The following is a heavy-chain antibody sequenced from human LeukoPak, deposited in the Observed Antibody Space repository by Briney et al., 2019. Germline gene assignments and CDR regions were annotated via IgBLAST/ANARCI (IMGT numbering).Heavy chain of an antibody. CDR2: IYPGDSDT. J-gene: IGHJ5*02. Sequence: KNGESLKISCKGSGYSFTNYWIGWARQMPGKGLEWVGLIYPGDSDTRYSPSFQGQVTISADKSISTAYLQWSSLKASDTAMYYCARREEGDCSGASCYSFWFDPWGQGTLVTVSS. D-gene: IGHD2-15*01. CDR3: ARREEGDCSGASCYSFWFDP. V-gene: IGHV5-51*01. CDR1: GYSFTNYW.